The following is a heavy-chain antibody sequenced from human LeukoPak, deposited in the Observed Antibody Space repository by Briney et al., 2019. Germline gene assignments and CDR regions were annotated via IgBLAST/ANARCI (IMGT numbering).Heavy chain of an antibody. J-gene: IGHJ3*02. CDR2: FDPEDGET. Sequence: ASVKVSCKVSGYTLTELSMHWVRQAPGKGLEWMGGFDPEDGETIYAQKFQGRVTMTRDTSISTAYMELSRLRSDDTAVYYCARVASAYGSYYVAFDIWGQGTMVTVSS. V-gene: IGHV1-24*01. CDR1: GYTLTELS. CDR3: ARVASAYGSYYVAFDI. D-gene: IGHD1-26*01.